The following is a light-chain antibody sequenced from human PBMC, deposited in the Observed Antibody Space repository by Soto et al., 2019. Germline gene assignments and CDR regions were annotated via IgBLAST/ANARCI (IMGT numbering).Light chain of an antibody. J-gene: IGKJ2*01. CDR3: RQYGNSPWMYT. V-gene: IGKV3-20*01. Sequence: EIVLTQSPGTLSLSPGERATLSCRASQSISSNYLAWYQQKPGQAPRLLIYAASTRATGIPDRFSGSGSGTDFTLTITKLEPEDFGMYYCRQYGNSPWMYTFGRGTKVEIK. CDR2: AAS. CDR1: QSISSNY.